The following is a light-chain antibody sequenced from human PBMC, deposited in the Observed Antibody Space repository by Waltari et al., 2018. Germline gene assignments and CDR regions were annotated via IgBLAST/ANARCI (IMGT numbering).Light chain of an antibody. Sequence: QSALTQPRSVSGSPGQSVTISCTGTSSAVGGYNYVSWYQQHPGKATKLMIYEVSKRPSGVPVRFSGSKSGNTASLTISGLQAEDEADYYCCSYAGSYTFVVFGGGTKLTVL. J-gene: IGLJ2*01. V-gene: IGLV2-11*01. CDR3: CSYAGSYTFVV. CDR2: EVS. CDR1: SSAVGGYNY.